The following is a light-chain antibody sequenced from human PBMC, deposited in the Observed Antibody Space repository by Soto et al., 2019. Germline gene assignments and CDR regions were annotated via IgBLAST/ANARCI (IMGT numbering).Light chain of an antibody. CDR1: NSHVGDFSY. CDR2: GVT. Sequence: ALTQPRSVSGSPGQSVTISCTPTNSHVGDFSYVSWYQPLPGKAPKLIICGVTKRPSGVPDRFSGSKSGNTASLTISGLQAEDAADYYCCSYAGSSQVFGTGTKVTVL. CDR3: CSYAGSSQV. V-gene: IGLV2-11*01. J-gene: IGLJ1*01.